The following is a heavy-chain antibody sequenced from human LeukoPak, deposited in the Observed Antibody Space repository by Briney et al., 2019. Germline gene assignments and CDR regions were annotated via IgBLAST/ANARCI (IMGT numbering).Heavy chain of an antibody. J-gene: IGHJ5*01. CDR3: ARLGYSTGWYNS. Sequence: SEILSLTCTVSGGSMNSTSYYWGWIRQPPGKGPDWIANIYYSGTTYYNPSLKSRVTISVDMSRSQFSLILRSVTAADTAVYYCARLGYSTGWYNSWGQGTLVTVSS. D-gene: IGHD6-25*01. V-gene: IGHV4-39*01. CDR2: IYYSGTT. CDR1: GGSMNSTSYY.